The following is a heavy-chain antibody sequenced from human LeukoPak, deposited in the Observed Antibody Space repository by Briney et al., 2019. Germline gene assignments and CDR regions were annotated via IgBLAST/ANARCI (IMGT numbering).Heavy chain of an antibody. CDR2: IYHSGST. J-gene: IGHJ4*02. CDR1: GASISTNNW. V-gene: IGHV4-4*02. D-gene: IGHD5-24*01. Sequence: PSETLSLTCAVSGASISTNNWWHWVRQPPGKGLEWIGDIYHSGSTNYNPSLKSRVTISVDKSENQFSLKLSSVTAADTAVYYCARFMATTDWGQGTLVTVSS. CDR3: ARFMATTD.